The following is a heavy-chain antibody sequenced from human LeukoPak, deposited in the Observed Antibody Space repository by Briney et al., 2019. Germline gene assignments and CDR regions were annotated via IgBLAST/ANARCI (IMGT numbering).Heavy chain of an antibody. J-gene: IGHJ3*02. Sequence: PGGSLRLSCAASGFTFSSYWMHWVRQAPGKGLVWVSRINSDGSSTSYADSVKGRFTISRDNAKNTLYLQMNSPRAEDTAVYYCARGRPRGAFDIWGQGTMVTVSS. CDR3: ARGRPRGAFDI. CDR1: GFTFSSYW. V-gene: IGHV3-74*01. CDR2: INSDGSST.